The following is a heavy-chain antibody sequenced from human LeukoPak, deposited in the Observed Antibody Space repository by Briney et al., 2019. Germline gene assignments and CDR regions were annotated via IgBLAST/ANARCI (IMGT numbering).Heavy chain of an antibody. Sequence: GASVKVSCKASGGTFSSYAISWVRQAPGQGLEWMGGIIPIFGTAKYAQKFQGRVTITADESTSTAYMELSSLRSEDTAVYYCARGPYYYGSGSYYYWGQGTLVTVSS. V-gene: IGHV1-69*13. CDR1: GGTFSSYA. D-gene: IGHD3-10*01. CDR3: ARGPYYYGSGSYYY. CDR2: IIPIFGTA. J-gene: IGHJ4*02.